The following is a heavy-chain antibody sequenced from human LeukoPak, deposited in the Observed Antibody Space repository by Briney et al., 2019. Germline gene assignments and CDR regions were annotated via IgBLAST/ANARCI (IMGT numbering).Heavy chain of an antibody. Sequence: SETLSLTCTVSGGSISSYYWSWIRQPAGKGLEWIGRIYTSASTNYNPSLKSRVTMSVDTSKNQFSLKLSSVTAADTAVYYCAREGPNLYSSSWAPIPHYYYYGMDVWGQGTTVTVSS. CDR3: AREGPNLYSSSWAPIPHYYYYGMDV. CDR2: IYTSAST. V-gene: IGHV4-4*07. D-gene: IGHD6-13*01. J-gene: IGHJ6*02. CDR1: GGSISSYY.